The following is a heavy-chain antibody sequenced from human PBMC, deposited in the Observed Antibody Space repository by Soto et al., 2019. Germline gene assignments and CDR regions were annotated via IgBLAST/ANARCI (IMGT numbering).Heavy chain of an antibody. Sequence: GGSLRLSCAASGFTVSSNYMSWVRQAPGKGLEWVSVIYSGGSTYYADSVKGRFTISRDNSKNTLYLQMNSLRAEDTAVYYCARSMVYDYYFDYWRQGTLVTVSS. V-gene: IGHV3-53*01. CDR2: IYSGGST. J-gene: IGHJ4*02. CDR1: GFTVSSNY. CDR3: ARSMVYDYYFDY. D-gene: IGHD3-3*01.